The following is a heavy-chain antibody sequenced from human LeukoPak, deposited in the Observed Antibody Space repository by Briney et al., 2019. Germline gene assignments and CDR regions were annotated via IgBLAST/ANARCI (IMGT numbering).Heavy chain of an antibody. D-gene: IGHD4-17*01. J-gene: IGHJ4*02. CDR2: ISSSSSYT. CDR1: GFTFSDYY. Sequence: GGSLGLSCAASGFTFSDYYMSWIRQAPGKGLEWVSYISSSSSYTNYADSVKGRFTISRDNAKNSLYLQMNSLRAEDTAVYYCARVGLIGDYVDYWGQGTLVTVSS. CDR3: ARVGLIGDYVDY. V-gene: IGHV3-11*06.